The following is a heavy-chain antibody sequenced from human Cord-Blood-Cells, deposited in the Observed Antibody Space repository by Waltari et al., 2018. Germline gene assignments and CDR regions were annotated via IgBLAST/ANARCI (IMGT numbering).Heavy chain of an antibody. D-gene: IGHD3-16*01. J-gene: IGHJ3*02. CDR3: ATDQGGFDAFDI. V-gene: IGHV1-24*01. Sequence: QVQLVQSGAEVKQPGASVKASCQVSGYTITAVTTHCVPQAPGKGLEWMGGFDPEDVETIYAQKFQGRVTMTEDTSTDTAYMELSSLRSEDTAVYYCATDQGGFDAFDIWGQGTMVTVSS. CDR1: GYTITAVT. CDR2: FDPEDVET.